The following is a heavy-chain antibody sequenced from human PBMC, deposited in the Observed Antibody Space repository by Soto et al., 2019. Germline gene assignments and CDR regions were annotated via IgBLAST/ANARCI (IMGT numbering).Heavy chain of an antibody. CDR2: INHSGST. Sequence: SETLSLTCAVYGGSFSGYYWSWIRQPPGKGLEWIGEINHSGSTNYNPSLKSRVTISVDTSKNQFSLKLSSVTAADTAVYYCARGGAIVVVPAAPIRDYYYGMDVWGQGTTVTVSS. CDR1: GGSFSGYY. J-gene: IGHJ6*02. CDR3: ARGGAIVVVPAAPIRDYYYGMDV. D-gene: IGHD2-2*01. V-gene: IGHV4-34*01.